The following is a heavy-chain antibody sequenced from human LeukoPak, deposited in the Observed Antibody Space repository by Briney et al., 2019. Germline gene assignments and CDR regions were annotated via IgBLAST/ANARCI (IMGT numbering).Heavy chain of an antibody. CDR2: INHSGST. CDR3: ARGNSLDY. D-gene: IGHD2/OR15-2a*01. Sequence: PSETLSLTCAVSGGSISSGGYYWSWIRQPPGKGLEWIGEINHSGSTNYNPSLKSRVTISVDTSKNQFSLKLSSVTAADTAVYYCARGNSLDYWGQGTLVTVSS. V-gene: IGHV4-34*01. J-gene: IGHJ4*02. CDR1: GGSISSGGYY.